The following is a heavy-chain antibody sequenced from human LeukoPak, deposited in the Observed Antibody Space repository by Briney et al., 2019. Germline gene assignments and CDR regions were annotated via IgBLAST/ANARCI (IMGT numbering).Heavy chain of an antibody. CDR3: AKELDTMFFDY. J-gene: IGHJ4*02. V-gene: IGHV3-43*01. D-gene: IGHD5-18*01. CDR1: GSNFDRYT. CDR2: AGWAGGTT. Sequence: GGSLRLSCATSGSNFDRYTIHWVRQAPGKGLEWVSLAGWAGGTTYYSDSVRGRFTISRDSGKNSVYLQMNSLTTDDTAFYFCAKELDTMFFDYWGQGALVTVSS.